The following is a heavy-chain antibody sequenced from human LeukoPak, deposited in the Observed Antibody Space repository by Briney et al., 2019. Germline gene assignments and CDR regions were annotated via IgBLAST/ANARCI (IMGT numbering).Heavy chain of an antibody. J-gene: IGHJ5*02. CDR2: IYYSGST. CDR3: ARGSPHWFDA. CDR1: GGPISSGGYY. V-gene: IGHV4-31*03. Sequence: PSQTLSLTCTVSGGPISSGGYYWSWIRQHPGKGLEWIGYIYYSGSTYYHPSLKSRVTISVDTSKNQFSLKLSSVTAADTAVYYCARGSPHWFDAWGQGTLVTVSS.